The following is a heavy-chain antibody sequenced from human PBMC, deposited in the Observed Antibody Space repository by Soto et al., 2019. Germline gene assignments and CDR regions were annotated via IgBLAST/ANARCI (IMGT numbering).Heavy chain of an antibody. CDR1: GGSISSSSYY. J-gene: IGHJ4*02. CDR2: SYSSGST. CDR3: ARRRGLAEPVDY. V-gene: IGHV4-39*01. Sequence: NPSETLCLSCTVSGGSISSSSYYWGWIRHPPGKRLEWMGSSYSSGSTYYNPALKSRVTISVDTSKNQFALKLSYIPAADTAVYYCARRRGLAEPVDYWGQGTLVTVSS.